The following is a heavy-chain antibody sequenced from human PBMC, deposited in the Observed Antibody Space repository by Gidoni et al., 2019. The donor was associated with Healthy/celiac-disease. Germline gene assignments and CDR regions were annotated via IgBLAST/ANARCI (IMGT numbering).Heavy chain of an antibody. V-gene: IGHV1-2*06. CDR1: GYTFTGYY. D-gene: IGHD3-10*01. J-gene: IGHJ4*02. CDR3: ARASDITMVRGVMNY. Sequence: QVQLVQSGAEVKKPGAAVKVSCKSAGYTFTGYYMHWGRQAPGQGLEWMGRINPNSGGTNYAQKFQGRVTMTRDTSISTAYMELSRLRSDDTAVYYCARASDITMVRGVMNYWGQGTLVTVSS. CDR2: INPNSGGT.